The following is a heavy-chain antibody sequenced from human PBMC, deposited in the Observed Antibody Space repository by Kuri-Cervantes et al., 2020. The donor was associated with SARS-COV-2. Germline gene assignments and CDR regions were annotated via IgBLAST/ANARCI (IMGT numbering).Heavy chain of an antibody. D-gene: IGHD6-13*01. V-gene: IGHV4-59*01. Sequence: SETLSLTCAVYGGSFSAYYWSWIRQPPGKGLEWIGYIYYSGSTNYNPSLKSRVTISVDTSKNQFSLKLSSVTAADTAVYYCARDHGSFRITAAGIDAFDIWGQGTMVTDSS. J-gene: IGHJ3*02. CDR2: IYYSGST. CDR1: GGSFSAYY. CDR3: ARDHGSFRITAAGIDAFDI.